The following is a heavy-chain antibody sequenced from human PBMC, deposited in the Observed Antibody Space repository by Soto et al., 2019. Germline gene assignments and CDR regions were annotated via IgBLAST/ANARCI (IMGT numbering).Heavy chain of an antibody. J-gene: IGHJ4*02. V-gene: IGHV1-46*01. Sequence: QVQLVQSGTEVKKPGASVKVACKASGYTVTTYYIHWVRQAPGQGLEWMGTLNPSGGSTSYAHKFQCRVAMTRDTSTSTGYMDLSDLRPDDTAVYYCAGGNSVGLTPRFWGQGTVVTVSS. D-gene: IGHD5-12*01. CDR3: AGGNSVGLTPRF. CDR2: LNPSGGST. CDR1: GYTVTTYY.